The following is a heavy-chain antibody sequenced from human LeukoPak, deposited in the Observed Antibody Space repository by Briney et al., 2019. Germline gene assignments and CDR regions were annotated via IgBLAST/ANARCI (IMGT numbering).Heavy chain of an antibody. Sequence: PGGSLRLSCGAFGFNFRAFTMHWVRQAPGKGLEWVSLFSRNGVTTYYAESVRGRFTISSDNSKNSVYLQMDSLTTEDTAVYYCAKEKDTIYFDLWGQGTMVTVSA. CDR1: GFNFRAFT. J-gene: IGHJ3*01. CDR2: FSRNGVTT. V-gene: IGHV3-43*01. D-gene: IGHD2-15*01. CDR3: AKEKDTIYFDL.